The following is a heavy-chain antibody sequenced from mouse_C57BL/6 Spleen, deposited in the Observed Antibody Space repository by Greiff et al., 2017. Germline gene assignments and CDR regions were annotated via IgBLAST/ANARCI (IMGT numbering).Heavy chain of an antibody. CDR3: ARSFITTDAMDY. V-gene: IGHV1-82*01. CDR2: LYPGDGDT. CDR1: GYAFSSSW. J-gene: IGHJ4*01. Sequence: QVQLKESGPELVKPGASVKISCKASGYAFSSSWMNWVKQRPGKGLEWIGRLYPGDGDTNSNGKFNGKATLSADKSSSTAYMQLSSLTSEDSAVYFCARSFITTDAMDYWGQGTSVTVSS. D-gene: IGHD1-1*01.